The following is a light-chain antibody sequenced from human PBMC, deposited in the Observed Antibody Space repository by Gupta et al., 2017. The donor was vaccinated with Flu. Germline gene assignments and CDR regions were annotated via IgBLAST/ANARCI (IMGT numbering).Light chain of an antibody. CDR3: TPHAGTNEVV. J-gene: IGLJ2*01. V-gene: IGLV2-8*01. CDR2: GVT. CDR1: SSDVGGYDY. Sequence: SCTRTSSDVGGYDYVSWYRQHPGKAPELMIYGVTRRPSGVPDRFSGSTSGHPASLTVSGLQADDAAPSYCTPHAGTNEVVFGRGAQLTVL.